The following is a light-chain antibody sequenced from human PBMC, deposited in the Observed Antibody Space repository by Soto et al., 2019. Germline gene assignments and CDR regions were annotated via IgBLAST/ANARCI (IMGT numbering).Light chain of an antibody. CDR3: HQRSNWPLT. V-gene: IGKV3-11*01. Sequence: EVVLTQSPDTLSLSPGGSATLSCRASQSVSSYLAWYQQRPGQALRLLIYDVSKRATGIPARFSGSGSRTDFTLTINSREPEDFAIYFCHQRSNWPLTFGGGTKLEIK. CDR2: DVS. J-gene: IGKJ4*01. CDR1: QSVSSY.